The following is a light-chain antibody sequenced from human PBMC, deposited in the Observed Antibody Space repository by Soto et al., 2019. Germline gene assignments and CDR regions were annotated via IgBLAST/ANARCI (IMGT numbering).Light chain of an antibody. CDR2: AAS. Sequence: DIQMTQSPSSLSASVGDRVTITCRASQSISNYLNWYQQKPGKAPKFLIYAASSLQSGVPSRFSGSGSGTDFTLTISSLQPEDFATYYCRQSYSTPYTFGQGTKLEIK. CDR1: QSISNY. CDR3: RQSYSTPYT. V-gene: IGKV1-39*01. J-gene: IGKJ2*01.